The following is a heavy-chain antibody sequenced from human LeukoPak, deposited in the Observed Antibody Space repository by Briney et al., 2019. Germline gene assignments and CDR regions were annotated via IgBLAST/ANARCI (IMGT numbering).Heavy chain of an antibody. CDR2: IYSGGST. J-gene: IGHJ4*02. V-gene: IGHV3-53*01. Sequence: GGSLRLSCAASGVTFSSYGMHWVRQAPGKGLEWVSVIYSGGSTYYADSVKGRFTISRDNSKNTLYLQMNSLRAEDTAVYYCARDGSGTNEYYFDYWGQGTLVTVSS. CDR1: GVTFSSYG. CDR3: ARDGSGTNEYYFDY. D-gene: IGHD3-10*01.